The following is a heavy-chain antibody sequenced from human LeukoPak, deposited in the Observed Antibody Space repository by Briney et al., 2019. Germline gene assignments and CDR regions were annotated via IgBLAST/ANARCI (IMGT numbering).Heavy chain of an antibody. Sequence: GGSLRLSCAASGFTFNSHAMSWVRQAPGKGLEGGSAISGSGGSTYYADSVKGRFTISRDNSQNTLYLQMNSLRAEDTAVYYCAKDREMATIRALFDYWGQGTLVTVSS. CDR2: ISGSGGST. V-gene: IGHV3-23*01. CDR1: GFTFNSHA. J-gene: IGHJ4*02. D-gene: IGHD5-24*01. CDR3: AKDREMATIRALFDY.